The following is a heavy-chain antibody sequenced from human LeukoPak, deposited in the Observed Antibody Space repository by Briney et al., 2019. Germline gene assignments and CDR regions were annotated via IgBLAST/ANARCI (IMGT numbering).Heavy chain of an antibody. CDR3: AYDYVWGSHPAIILDY. CDR1: GYTFTSYA. V-gene: IGHV1-3*01. J-gene: IGHJ4*02. CDR2: INDGNGNT. D-gene: IGHD3-16*01. Sequence: ASVKVSCKASGYTFTSYAMHWMRQAPGQRLEWMGWINDGNGNTKYSQKFQGRVTITRDTSASTAYMELSSLRSEDTAVYYCAYDYVWGSHPAIILDYWGQGTLVTVSS.